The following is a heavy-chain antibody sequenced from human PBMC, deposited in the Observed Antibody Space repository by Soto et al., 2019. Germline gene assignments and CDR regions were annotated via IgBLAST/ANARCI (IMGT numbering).Heavy chain of an antibody. CDR2: IWYDGSNK. V-gene: IGHV3-33*01. CDR3: ARDWIGGTAFRWFCDY. J-gene: IGHJ4*02. Sequence: ESGGGVVQPGRSLRLSCAASGSIFSGYGMHWVRQAPGKGLEWVAVIWYDGSNKYYADSVKGRFTISRDNSKNMLYLQMDSPRVEDTAIYYCARDWIGGTAFRWFCDYWGQGTLVTVSS. D-gene: IGHD3-3*01. CDR1: GSIFSGYG.